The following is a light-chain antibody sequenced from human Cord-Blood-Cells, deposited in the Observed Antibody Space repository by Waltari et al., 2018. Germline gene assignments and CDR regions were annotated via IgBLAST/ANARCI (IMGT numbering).Light chain of an antibody. CDR3: CSYAGSSTYVV. Sequence: QSALTQPASVSGSPGQSITLSCTGTSSDVGSYNLVSWYQPHPGKAPKLMIYEVSKRPSGVSNRFSGSKSGNTASLTISGLQAEDEADYYCCSYAGSSTYVVFGGGTKLTVL. V-gene: IGLV2-23*02. CDR2: EVS. CDR1: SSDVGSYNL. J-gene: IGLJ2*01.